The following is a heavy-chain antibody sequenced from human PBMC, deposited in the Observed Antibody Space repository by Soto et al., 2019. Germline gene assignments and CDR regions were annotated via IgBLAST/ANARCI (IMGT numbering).Heavy chain of an antibody. V-gene: IGHV1-3*01. Sequence: QVELVQSGAEVKKPGASLKISCKASGYTFTAYSMHWVRQAPGQRLEWMGWINAGDGSTKYSPKFQARVTITRDTSASTVYLELTSLTSEDRAVYFCARHHHSSRPYYFDFWGPGTQVTVSS. CDR2: INAGDGST. J-gene: IGHJ4*02. CDR1: GYTFTAYS. D-gene: IGHD6-19*01. CDR3: ARHHHSSRPYYFDF.